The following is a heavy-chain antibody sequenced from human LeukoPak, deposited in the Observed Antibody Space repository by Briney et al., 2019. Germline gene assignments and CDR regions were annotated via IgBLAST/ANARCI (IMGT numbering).Heavy chain of an antibody. CDR3: ARDLSEGIVATPPTVY. CDR2: ISYDGSNK. CDR1: GFTFSSYA. Sequence: GRSLRLSCAASGFTFSSYAMHWVRQAPGKGLEWVAVISYDGSNKYYADSVKGRFTISRDNSKNTLYLQMNSLRAEDTAVYYCARDLSEGIVATPPTVYWGQGTLVTVSS. J-gene: IGHJ4*02. D-gene: IGHD5-12*01. V-gene: IGHV3-30-3*01.